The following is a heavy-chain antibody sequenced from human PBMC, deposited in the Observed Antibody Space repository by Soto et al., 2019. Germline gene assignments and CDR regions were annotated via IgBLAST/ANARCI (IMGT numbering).Heavy chain of an antibody. V-gene: IGHV4-4*07. CDR2: IYTSGST. J-gene: IGHJ3*02. CDR3: ARDPFTYDSSGFDAFDI. CDR1: GGSISSYY. Sequence: QVQLQESGPGLVKPSETLSLTCTVSGGSISSYYWSWIRQPAGKGLEWIGRIYTSGSTNYNPSLKSRVTMSVDTSKNQFSLKLSSVTAADTAVYYCARDPFTYDSSGFDAFDIWGQGTMVTVSS. D-gene: IGHD3-22*01.